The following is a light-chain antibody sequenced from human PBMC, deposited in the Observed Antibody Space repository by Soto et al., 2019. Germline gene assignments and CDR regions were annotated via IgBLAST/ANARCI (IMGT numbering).Light chain of an antibody. J-gene: IGKJ2*01. CDR1: QSVGSN. CDR2: GAS. CDR3: QQYTNWPYT. Sequence: EIVMTQSPATLSVSPGERASLSCRASQSVGSNLAWYQQTAGQAPRLLIYGASTRATGIPARFSGSGSVTEFTLTISSLQSEDFAVYYCQQYTNWPYTFGQGTKLEIK. V-gene: IGKV3-15*01.